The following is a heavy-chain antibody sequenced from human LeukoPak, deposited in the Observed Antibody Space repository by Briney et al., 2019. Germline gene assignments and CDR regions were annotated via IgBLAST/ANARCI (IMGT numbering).Heavy chain of an antibody. V-gene: IGHV3-53*01. CDR3: ARAGYYYDSSGYYYVDY. CDR1: GFTVSSNY. Sequence: GGSLRLSCAASGFTVSSNYMSWVRQAPGKGLEWVSVIYSGGSTYYADSVKGRFTISRDNSKNTLYLQMNSMRAEDTAVYYCARAGYYYDSSGYYYVDYWGQGTLVTVSS. D-gene: IGHD3-22*01. CDR2: IYSGGST. J-gene: IGHJ4*02.